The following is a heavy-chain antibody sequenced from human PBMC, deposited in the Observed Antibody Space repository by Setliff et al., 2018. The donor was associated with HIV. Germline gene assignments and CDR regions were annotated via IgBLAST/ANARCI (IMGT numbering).Heavy chain of an antibody. CDR2: ITPNGRT. CDR3: SNWNTTIDEDS. J-gene: IGHJ4*02. V-gene: IGHV4-34*01. CDR1: GGSVSGHY. D-gene: IGHD1-1*01. Sequence: PSETLSLTCAVYGGSVSGHYWGWFRQPPGKGLEWIGEITPNGRTNYIPSLKSRVTMSLDTPKNQFSLKLTSVTVAETAFYYCSNWNTTIDEDSWGQGTLVTVSS.